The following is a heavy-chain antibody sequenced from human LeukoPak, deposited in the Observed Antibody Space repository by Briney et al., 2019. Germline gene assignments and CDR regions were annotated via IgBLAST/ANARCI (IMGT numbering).Heavy chain of an antibody. Sequence: PGGSLRLSCAASGFTFSNFAMNWVRQAPGKGLEWMAFIRYDGDYQNYADSVKGRFTIARDNSKNTLYLQMNSLRAEDTAVYYCAKEGPVRQAFDYWGHGSLVTVSS. J-gene: IGHJ4*01. D-gene: IGHD4-17*01. V-gene: IGHV3-30*02. CDR2: IRYDGDYQ. CDR3: AKEGPVRQAFDY. CDR1: GFTFSNFA.